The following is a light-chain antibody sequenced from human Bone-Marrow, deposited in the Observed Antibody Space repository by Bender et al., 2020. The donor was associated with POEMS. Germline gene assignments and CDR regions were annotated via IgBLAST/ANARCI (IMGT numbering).Light chain of an antibody. V-gene: IGLV2-14*02. CDR3: ATWDDRLSSVV. J-gene: IGLJ2*01. Sequence: QSALTQPASVSGSPGQSITISCTGSSSYVGSYNLVSWYQRLPGKAPKLMIYEDTKRPAGVPDRFSGSKSDTSASLAISGLRSEEVDDYYRATWDDRLSSVVFGGGNKLTVL. CDR2: EDT. CDR1: SSYVGSYNL.